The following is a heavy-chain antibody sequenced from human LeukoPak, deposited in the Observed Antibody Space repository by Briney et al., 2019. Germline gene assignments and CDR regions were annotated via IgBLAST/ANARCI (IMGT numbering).Heavy chain of an antibody. CDR3: ARQLGYSYAHTPNFDY. V-gene: IGHV5-51*01. Sequence: PGESLKISCKGSGYSFTHYWIGWVRQMPGKGLEWMGIIYPGDSDTRYSPSFQGQVTISADKSISTAYLQWSSLKASDTAMYYCARQLGYSYAHTPNFDYWGQGTLVTVSS. D-gene: IGHD5-18*01. J-gene: IGHJ4*02. CDR2: IYPGDSDT. CDR1: GYSFTHYW.